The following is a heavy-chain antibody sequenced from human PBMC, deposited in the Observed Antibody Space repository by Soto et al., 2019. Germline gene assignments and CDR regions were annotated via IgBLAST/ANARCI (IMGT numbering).Heavy chain of an antibody. CDR2: IIPFFHAP. D-gene: IGHD6-13*01. CDR3: ARSRAAATPRVGMDV. J-gene: IGHJ6*02. CDR1: GGTFSRNA. Sequence: VASVKVSCKASGGTFSRNAISWVRQAPGQGLEWMGGIIPFFHAPNYAQKFQGRVTITADESTSIVFMEMSSLRFEDTAVYYCARSRAAATPRVGMDVWGQRTTVTFYS. V-gene: IGHV1-69*13.